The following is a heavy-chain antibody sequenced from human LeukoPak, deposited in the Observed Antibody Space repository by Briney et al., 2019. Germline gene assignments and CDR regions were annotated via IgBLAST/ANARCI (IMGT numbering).Heavy chain of an antibody. Sequence: KPSETLSLTCTVSGGSISSYYWSWIRQPAGKGLEWVGRIYTSGSTNYNPSLKSRVTMSVDTSKNQFSLKLSSVTAADTAVYYCARDLRYSSGWSASGMDVWGKGTTVTISS. J-gene: IGHJ6*03. CDR2: IYTSGST. D-gene: IGHD6-19*01. CDR1: GGSISSYY. CDR3: ARDLRYSSGWSASGMDV. V-gene: IGHV4-4*07.